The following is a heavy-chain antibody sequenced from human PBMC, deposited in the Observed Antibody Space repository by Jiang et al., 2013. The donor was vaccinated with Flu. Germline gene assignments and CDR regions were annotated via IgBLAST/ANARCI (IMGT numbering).Heavy chain of an antibody. J-gene: IGHJ4*02. CDR2: FYYSGNT. D-gene: IGHD2-21*02. Sequence: GSGLVKPSETLSLTCIVSGGSISGYYWGWIRQPPGKGLEWIGSFYYSGNTNYNPSLETRVTILVDTSKNQFSLKLSSVTAADTAVYYCARTRCGSDTCPFDYWGQGTLVTVSS. CDR1: GGSISGYY. V-gene: IGHV4-59*01. CDR3: ARTRCGSDTCPFDY.